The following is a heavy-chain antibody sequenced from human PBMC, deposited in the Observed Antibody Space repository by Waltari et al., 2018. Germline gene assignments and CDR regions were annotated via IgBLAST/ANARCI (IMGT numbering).Heavy chain of an antibody. V-gene: IGHV4-30-2*01. J-gene: IGHJ3*02. CDR2: LYHTGRV. CDR1: GASISSGGYS. CDR3: ARGKGQLDAFDI. D-gene: IGHD1-1*01. Sequence: QLQESGSRLVTPSQTLSLTCTVSGASISSGGYSWSWIRQPGGKDLEWIGYLYHTGRVQYNPSLKRRVTMSVDRSKNQVSLTLNSVTVADSAVYFCARGKGQLDAFDIWGPGTTVSVS.